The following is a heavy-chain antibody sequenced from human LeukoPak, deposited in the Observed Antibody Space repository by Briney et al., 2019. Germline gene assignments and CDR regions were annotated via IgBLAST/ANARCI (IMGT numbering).Heavy chain of an antibody. CDR3: AILWFEELLVHYYYYMDV. J-gene: IGHJ6*03. CDR2: NSRRGSSL. CDR1: GFTFSSYE. V-gene: IGHV3-48*03. Sequence: PGGSLRLSCAASGFTFSSYEMNWVRQAPGKGLEGVSYNSRRGSSLYYADTVKRRFTISRDNAKNSLYLQMNSLRAEDTAVYYCAILWFEELLVHYYYYMDVWGKGTTVTISS. D-gene: IGHD3-10*01.